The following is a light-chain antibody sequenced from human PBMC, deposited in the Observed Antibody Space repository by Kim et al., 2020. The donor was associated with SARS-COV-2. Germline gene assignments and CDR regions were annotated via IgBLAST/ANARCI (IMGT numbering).Light chain of an antibody. Sequence: SWSPGESATLSCRASQRVSSIAWYQQKPGQAPSLLIYGAFTRATGIPDRFSGSGSGTDFTLTISRLEPEDFAVYFCQQHGSSPITFGQGTRLEIK. CDR1: QRVSS. V-gene: IGKV3-20*01. CDR2: GAF. J-gene: IGKJ5*01. CDR3: QQHGSSPIT.